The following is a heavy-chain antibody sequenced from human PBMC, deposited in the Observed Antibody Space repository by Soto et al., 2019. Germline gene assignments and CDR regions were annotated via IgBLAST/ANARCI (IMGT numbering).Heavy chain of an antibody. CDR2: ISYDGSNK. CDR3: ARDVYYYDSSGPFQH. CDR1: GFTFSSYA. Sequence: QVQLVESGGGVVQPGRSLRLSCAASGFTFSSYAMHWVRQAPGKGLEWVAVISYDGSNKYYADSVKGRFTISRDNSKNTRDLQMNSLRAEDTAVYYCARDVYYYDSSGPFQHWGQGTLVTVSS. V-gene: IGHV3-30-3*01. D-gene: IGHD3-22*01. J-gene: IGHJ1*01.